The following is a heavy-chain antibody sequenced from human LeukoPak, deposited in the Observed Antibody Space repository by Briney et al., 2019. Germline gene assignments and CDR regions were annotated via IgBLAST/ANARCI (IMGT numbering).Heavy chain of an antibody. CDR2: IKQDGSQE. J-gene: IGHJ4*02. D-gene: IGHD3-3*01. Sequence: GGSLRLSCAASRFTLSTYWMSWVRQAPGKGLEWVAHIKQDGSQEYYVDSVKGRFTISRDSAKNSLYLQMNSLRAEDTAVYYCARGVPYDSWSGPHYSDYWGEGTLVTVSS. V-gene: IGHV3-7*01. CDR3: ARGVPYDSWSGPHYSDY. CDR1: RFTLSTYW.